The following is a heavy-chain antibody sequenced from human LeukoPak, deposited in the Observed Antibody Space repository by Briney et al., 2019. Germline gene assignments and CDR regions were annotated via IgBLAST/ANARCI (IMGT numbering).Heavy chain of an antibody. CDR1: GFTVSSNY. Sequence: PGGSLRLSCVVSGFTVSSNYMCWVRQAPGKGLEWVASIKHDGSEKYYVDSVRGRFTISRDNTMNSLYLQMSSLRAEDTAVYYCATDRGWRTSGYYLYYFEYWGQGTLVTYSS. CDR3: ATDRGWRTSGYYLYYFEY. CDR2: IKHDGSEK. J-gene: IGHJ4*02. V-gene: IGHV3-7*01. D-gene: IGHD3-3*01.